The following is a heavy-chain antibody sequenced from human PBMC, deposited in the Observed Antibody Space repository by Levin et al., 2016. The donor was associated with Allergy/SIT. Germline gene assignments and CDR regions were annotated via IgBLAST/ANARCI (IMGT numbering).Heavy chain of an antibody. CDR3: ARQGYSSSWAIDY. V-gene: IGHV4-39*01. CDR2: IYYSGST. D-gene: IGHD6-13*01. J-gene: IGHJ4*02. CDR1: GGSISSSSYY. Sequence: SETLSLTCTVSGGSISSSSYYWGWIRQPPGKGLEWIGSIYYSGSTYYNPSLKSRVTISVDTSKNQFSLKLSSVTAADTAVYYCARQGYSSSWAIDYWGQGTLVTVSS.